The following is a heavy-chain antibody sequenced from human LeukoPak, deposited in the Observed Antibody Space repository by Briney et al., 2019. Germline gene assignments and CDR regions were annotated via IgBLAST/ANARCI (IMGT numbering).Heavy chain of an antibody. V-gene: IGHV1-69*05. Sequence: VASVKVSCKASGGTFSSYAISWVRQAPGQGLEWMGGIIPIFGTAKYAQKFQGRVTITTDESTSTAYMELSSLRSDDTAVYYCAREIGSLPRYYYYMDVWGKGTTVTVSS. CDR1: GGTFSSYA. D-gene: IGHD6-13*01. CDR2: IIPIFGTA. CDR3: AREIGSLPRYYYYMDV. J-gene: IGHJ6*03.